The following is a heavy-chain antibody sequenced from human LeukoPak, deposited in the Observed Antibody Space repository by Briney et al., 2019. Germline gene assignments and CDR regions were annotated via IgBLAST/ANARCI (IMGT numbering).Heavy chain of an antibody. CDR1: GAPLRSHY. CDR3: ASVYEYGDHFT. V-gene: IGHV4-59*11. CDR2: IYFSETT. J-gene: IGHJ4*02. D-gene: IGHD3-16*01. Sequence: SETLSLTCSVSGAPLRSHYWAWIRQSPGKRLEWVGHIYFSETTKYNPSLNSRATISADISKNHFSLTLRSVTAADTAVYYCASVYEYGDHFTWGQGTQVTVSS.